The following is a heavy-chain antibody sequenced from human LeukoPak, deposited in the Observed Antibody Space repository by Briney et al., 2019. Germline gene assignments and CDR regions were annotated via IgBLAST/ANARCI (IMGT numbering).Heavy chain of an antibody. CDR1: GFTFEDYG. V-gene: IGHV3-9*01. J-gene: IGHJ4*02. Sequence: HSGGSLRLSCAASGFTFEDYGMHWVRQGPGKALEWVSHISWNSVSVGYADFVKGRFTISRDSAKNSLYLQMDSLTAEDTALCYCVKPKSDYGSGSYSPFDYWGQGTRVTVSS. CDR2: ISWNSVSV. CDR3: VKPKSDYGSGSYSPFDY. D-gene: IGHD3-10*01.